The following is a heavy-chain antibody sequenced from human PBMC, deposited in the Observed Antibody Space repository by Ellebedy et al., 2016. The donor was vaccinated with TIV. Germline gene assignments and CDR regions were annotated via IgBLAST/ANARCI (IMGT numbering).Heavy chain of an antibody. CDR1: GYTFTTYW. Sequence: GESLKISXKASGYTFTTYWIGWVRQVPGKGLEWMGRIDPSDSYTNYSPSFQGHVTISADKSITTAYLQWSSLKASDTAMYYCARGDSQLMFDPWGQGTLVIVSS. CDR3: ARGDSQLMFDP. V-gene: IGHV5-10-1*01. J-gene: IGHJ5*02. CDR2: IDPSDSYT. D-gene: IGHD2-2*01.